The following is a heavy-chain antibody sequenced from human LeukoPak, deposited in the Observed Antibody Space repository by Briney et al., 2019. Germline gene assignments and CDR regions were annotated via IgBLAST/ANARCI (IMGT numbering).Heavy chain of an antibody. D-gene: IGHD3-22*01. CDR1: GYTFTSYG. CDR2: ISAYNGNT. CDR3: AREGYYDSSGYYPYYFDY. J-gene: IGHJ4*02. Sequence: ASVKVSCKASGYTFTSYGISWVRQAPGQGLEWMGWISAYNGNTNYAQKLQGRVTMTTDTSTSTAYMELRSLRSDDTAVYYCAREGYYDSSGYYPYYFDYWGQGTLVTVSS. V-gene: IGHV1-18*01.